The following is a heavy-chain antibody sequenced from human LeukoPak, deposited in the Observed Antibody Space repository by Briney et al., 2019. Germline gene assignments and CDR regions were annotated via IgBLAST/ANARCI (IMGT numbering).Heavy chain of an antibody. Sequence: KPSETLSLTCTVSGGSISSHYWSWIRQPPGKGLEWIGYIYYSGSTNYNPSLKSRVTISVDTSKNQFSLKLSSVTAADTAVYYCASPGYGYDGAYAFDIWGQGTMVTVSS. CDR2: IYYSGST. J-gene: IGHJ3*02. V-gene: IGHV4-59*11. D-gene: IGHD5-18*01. CDR3: ASPGYGYDGAYAFDI. CDR1: GGSISSHY.